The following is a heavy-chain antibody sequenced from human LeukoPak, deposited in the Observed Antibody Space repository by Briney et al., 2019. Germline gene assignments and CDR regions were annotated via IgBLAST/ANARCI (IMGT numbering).Heavy chain of an antibody. J-gene: IGHJ4*02. CDR3: AAIVVVSAAIDY. CDR1: GGSISSDAYV. CDR2: IYYSGNT. Sequence: SQTLSLTCTVSGGSISSDAYVWSWIRQHPGKGLEWIGNIYYSGNTYYNPSLKSRVTMSVDTSKNQFCLKLSSVTAADTAVYYCAAIVVVSAAIDYWGQGTLVTVSS. V-gene: IGHV4-31*03. D-gene: IGHD2-2*01.